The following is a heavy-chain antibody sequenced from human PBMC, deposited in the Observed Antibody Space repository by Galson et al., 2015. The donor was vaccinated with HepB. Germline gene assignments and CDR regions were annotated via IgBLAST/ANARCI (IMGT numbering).Heavy chain of an antibody. CDR2: ISSNGGST. CDR1: GFTFSSYA. CDR3: VKDSEDYGDPGVEYYFDY. D-gene: IGHD4-17*01. J-gene: IGHJ4*02. V-gene: IGHV3-64D*09. Sequence: SLRLSCAASGFTFSSYAMHWVRQAPGKGLEYVSAISSNGGSTYYADSVKGRFTISRDNSKNTLYLQMGSLRAGDTAVYYCVKDSEDYGDPGVEYYFDYWGQGTLVTVSS.